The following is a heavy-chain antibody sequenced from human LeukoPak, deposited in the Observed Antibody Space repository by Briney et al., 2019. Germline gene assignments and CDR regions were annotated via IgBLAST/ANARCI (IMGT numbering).Heavy chain of an antibody. CDR2: INSYSGNT. Sequence: ASVKVSCKASGYPFPSYDISWVRQAPGQGLEWMGRINSYSGNTKYVQNLQGRVTMTTDTSTSTAYMGLRSLRSDDTAVYYCARVGRDLYDFWSGYYVRYYYYMDVWGKGTTVTVSS. D-gene: IGHD3-3*01. CDR3: ARVGRDLYDFWSGYYVRYYYYMDV. J-gene: IGHJ6*03. CDR1: GYPFPSYD. V-gene: IGHV1-18*01.